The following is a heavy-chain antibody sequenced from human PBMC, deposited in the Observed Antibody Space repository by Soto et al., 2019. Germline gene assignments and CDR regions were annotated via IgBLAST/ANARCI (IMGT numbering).Heavy chain of an antibody. CDR2: IFSNDET. CDR3: ARINFGIPAAILRWFDP. V-gene: IGHV2-26*01. D-gene: IGHD2-2*01. J-gene: IGHJ5*02. CDR1: GFSLSNARMG. Sequence: VTLKESGPVLVKPTETLTLTCTVSGFSLSNARMGVSWIRQSPGKALEWLAHIFSNDETSYSTTLKNRLTISKDTSNSQVVLTMTNMDPVDTATYYCARINFGIPAAILRWFDPWGQGTLVTVSS.